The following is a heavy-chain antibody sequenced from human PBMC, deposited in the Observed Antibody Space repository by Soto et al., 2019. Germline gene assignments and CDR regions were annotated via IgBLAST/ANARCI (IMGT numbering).Heavy chain of an antibody. Sequence: ASVKVSCKASGYTLTGYYMHWVRQAPGPGLEWMGWINPNSGGTNYAQKFQGWVTMTRDTSISTAYMELSRLRSDDTAVYYCARDTRSGWSVHDAFDIWGQGTMVTVS. V-gene: IGHV1-2*04. CDR1: GYTLTGYY. CDR2: INPNSGGT. CDR3: ARDTRSGWSVHDAFDI. D-gene: IGHD6-19*01. J-gene: IGHJ3*02.